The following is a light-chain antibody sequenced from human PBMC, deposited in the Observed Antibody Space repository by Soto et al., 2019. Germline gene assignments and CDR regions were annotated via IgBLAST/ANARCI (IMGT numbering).Light chain of an antibody. CDR3: QQRHMWPIT. J-gene: IGKJ5*01. CDR1: QSFRGL. Sequence: EVVLTQSPVPLALSPGERATLSCRASQSFRGLLAWYQQKPGQAPRLLIYDAYNSATGIPPSFSGSGSGTDFTLTIISLEPDDSAVYYCQQRHMWPITFGQGTRRESK. V-gene: IGKV3-11*01. CDR2: DAY.